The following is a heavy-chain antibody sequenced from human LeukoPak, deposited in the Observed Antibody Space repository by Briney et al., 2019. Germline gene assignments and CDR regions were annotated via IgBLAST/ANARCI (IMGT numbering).Heavy chain of an antibody. Sequence: GGSLRLSCAASGFTFSNYAMTWVRLAPGKGLEWVSAITGNTANTYCADSVKGRFTISRDNSKNTVYLQMNSLRVEDTAVYYCAKRYVSSNYYQCLGEWGQGTLVTVSS. CDR3: AKRYVSSNYYQCLGE. J-gene: IGHJ4*02. V-gene: IGHV3-23*01. D-gene: IGHD3-22*01. CDR1: GFTFSNYA. CDR2: ITGNTANT.